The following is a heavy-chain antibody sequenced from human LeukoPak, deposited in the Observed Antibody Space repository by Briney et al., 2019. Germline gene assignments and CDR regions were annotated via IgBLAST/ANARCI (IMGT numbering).Heavy chain of an antibody. CDR2: FHNSGTS. Sequence: SETLSLTCTVSDDSISDHYRGWIRQPPGKGLEWIGYFHNSGTSTYNPSLKSRVTISADTSKNQFSLKLDSLTTADTAVYYCTRGAGWLIDYWGQGILVTVSS. D-gene: IGHD3-16*01. V-gene: IGHV4-59*11. CDR3: TRGAGWLIDY. CDR1: DDSISDHY. J-gene: IGHJ4*02.